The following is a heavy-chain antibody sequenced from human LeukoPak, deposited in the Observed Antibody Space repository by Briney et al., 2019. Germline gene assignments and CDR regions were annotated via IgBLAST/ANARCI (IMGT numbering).Heavy chain of an antibody. J-gene: IGHJ6*03. D-gene: IGHD3-16*01. V-gene: IGHV4-34*01. CDR1: GGSFSGYY. CDR2: IYYSGST. CDR3: ARHGQFGSYYYYMDV. Sequence: SETLSLTCAVYGGSFSGYYWSWIRQPPGKGLEWIGSIYYSGSTYYNPSLKSRVTISVHTSKNQFSLKLSSVTAADTAVYYCARHGQFGSYYYYMDVWGKGTTVTISS.